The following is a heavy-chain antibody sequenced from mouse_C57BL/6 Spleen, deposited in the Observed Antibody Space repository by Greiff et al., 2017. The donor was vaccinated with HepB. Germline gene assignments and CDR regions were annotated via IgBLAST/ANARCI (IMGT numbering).Heavy chain of an antibody. Sequence: QVQLQQSGAELVRPGTSVKVSCKASGYTFTSYWMHWVKQRPGQGLEWIGVIDPSDSYTNYNQKFKGKATLTVDTSSSTAYMQLSSLTSEDSAVYYCAGGFAYWGQGTLVTVSA. J-gene: IGHJ3*01. V-gene: IGHV1-59*01. CDR1: GYTFTSYW. CDR2: IDPSDSYT. CDR3: AGGFAY.